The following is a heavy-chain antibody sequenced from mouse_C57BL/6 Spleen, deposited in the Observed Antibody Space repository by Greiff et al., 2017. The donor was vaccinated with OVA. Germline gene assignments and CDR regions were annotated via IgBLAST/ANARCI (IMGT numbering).Heavy chain of an antibody. Sequence: QVQLQQSGAELVRPGASVTLSCKASGYTFTDYEMHWVKQTPVHGLEWIGAIDPETGGTAYNQKFKGKAILTADTSSSTAYMELRSLTSEDSAVYYCTRSTYCYAMDYWGQGTSVTVSS. CDR2: IDPETGGT. CDR3: TRSTYCYAMDY. CDR1: GYTFTDYE. J-gene: IGHJ4*01. V-gene: IGHV1-15*01.